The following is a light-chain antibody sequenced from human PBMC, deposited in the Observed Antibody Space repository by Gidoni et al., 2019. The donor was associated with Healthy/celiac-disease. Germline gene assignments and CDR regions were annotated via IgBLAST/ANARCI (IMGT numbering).Light chain of an antibody. CDR1: SSNIGAGYD. J-gene: IGLJ2*01. CDR2: GNS. Sequence: QSVLTQPPSASGAPGQRVTNSCTGSSSNIGAGYDVHWSQQLPGTAPKLLIYGNSNRPSGVPDRFSGSKTGTSASLAITGLQAEDDADYYCQSYGSSLSGSGVFGGGTKLTVL. CDR3: QSYGSSLSGSGV. V-gene: IGLV1-40*01.